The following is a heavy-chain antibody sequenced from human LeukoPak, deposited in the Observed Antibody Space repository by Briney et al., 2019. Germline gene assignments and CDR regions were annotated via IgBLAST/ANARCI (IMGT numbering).Heavy chain of an antibody. D-gene: IGHD3-22*01. J-gene: IGHJ6*02. CDR2: IYYSGST. Sequence: PSQTLSLTCTVSGGSISSGGYYWSWIRQQPGKGLEWIGYIYYSGSTYYNPSLKSRVTTSVDTSKNQFSLKLTSVTAADTAVYYCARRRPYDSSGYHHEGRYYYYGMDVWGQGTTVTVSS. CDR1: GGSISSGGYY. V-gene: IGHV4-31*03. CDR3: ARRRPYDSSGYHHEGRYYYYGMDV.